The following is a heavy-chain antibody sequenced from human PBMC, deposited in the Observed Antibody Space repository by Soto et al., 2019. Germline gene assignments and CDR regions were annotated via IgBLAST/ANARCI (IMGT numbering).Heavy chain of an antibody. CDR3: VSIVSSSSYYYYYMDV. CDR2: IIPILGIA. D-gene: IGHD6-6*01. J-gene: IGHJ6*03. CDR1: GGTFSSYT. Sequence: QVQLVQSGAEVKKPGSSVKVSCKASGGTFSSYTISWVRQAPGQGLEWMGRIIPILGIANYAQKFQGRVTMTADKSTRTAYMELSSLRAEDTAVYYCVSIVSSSSYYYYYMDVGGKGTTVTVSS. V-gene: IGHV1-69*02.